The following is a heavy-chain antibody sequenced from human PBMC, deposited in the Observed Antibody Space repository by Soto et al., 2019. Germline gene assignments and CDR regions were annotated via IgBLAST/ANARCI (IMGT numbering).Heavy chain of an antibody. CDR2: ISCSGGST. CDR1: GFTFSSYA. V-gene: IGHV3-23*01. J-gene: IGHJ4*02. Sequence: EVQLLESGGGLVQTGGSLRLSCAASGFTFSSYAMSWVRQAPGKGLEWVSAISCSGGSTYYADSVKGRFTISRDNYKNTLYLQMISLRAEDTAVYYCANHPNDSGEPFDYWGQGTLVTVST. D-gene: IGHD4-17*01. CDR3: ANHPNDSGEPFDY.